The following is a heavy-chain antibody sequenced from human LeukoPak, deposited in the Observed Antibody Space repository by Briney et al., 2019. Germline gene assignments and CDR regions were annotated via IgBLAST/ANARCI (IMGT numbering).Heavy chain of an antibody. CDR2: LYYSGST. V-gene: IGHV4-30-4*02. Sequence: SDTLSLTCTVSGVSSTNGIYHWAWLRQPPGTGRKGRGYLYYSGSTYYNPSLKSRVTISVDTSKNQFSLKLSSVTAADTAVYYCASAAPGDILPWGIDYWGPGTLVAVSS. D-gene: IGHD7-27*01. J-gene: IGHJ4*02. CDR3: ASAAPGDILPWGIDY. CDR1: GVSSTNGIYH.